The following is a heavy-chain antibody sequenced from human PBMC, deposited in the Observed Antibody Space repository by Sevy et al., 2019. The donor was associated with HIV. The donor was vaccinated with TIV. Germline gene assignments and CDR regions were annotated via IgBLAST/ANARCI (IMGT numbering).Heavy chain of an antibody. CDR3: ARDFTIFGVVSRIDY. Sequence: GGSLRLSCAASGFSFRTYSMNWVRQAPGKGLEWLSSISDDSRYIYYSDSVKGRFSIFIANAKNLLFLQMNNLRVQDTDIYDCARDFTIFGVVSRIDYWGQGNLVTVSS. CDR2: ISDDSRYI. D-gene: IGHD3-3*01. V-gene: IGHV3-21*04. CDR1: GFSFRTYS. J-gene: IGHJ4*02.